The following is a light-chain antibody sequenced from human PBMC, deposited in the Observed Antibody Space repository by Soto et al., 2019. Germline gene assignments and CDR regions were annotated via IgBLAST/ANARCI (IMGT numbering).Light chain of an antibody. CDR2: DAS. J-gene: IGKJ1*01. CDR1: QTIRRW. Sequence: DIEMTQSPSTLSASVGDRVTITCRASQTIRRWLAWYQQRPGKAPKVLIYDASTLESGVPARFRGSGSETEFTLTISSLQPEDSGTYYCQHYNSDPWTFGQGTKVEIK. V-gene: IGKV1-5*01. CDR3: QHYNSDPWT.